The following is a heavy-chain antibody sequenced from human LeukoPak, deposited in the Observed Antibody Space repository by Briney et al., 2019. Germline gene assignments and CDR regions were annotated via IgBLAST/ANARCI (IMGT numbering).Heavy chain of an antibody. CDR2: INHSGST. D-gene: IGHD2-15*01. Sequence: PSETLSLTCAVYGGSFSGYYWSWIRQPPGKGLEWIGEINHSGSTNYNPSLKSRVTISVDTSKNQFSPKLSSVTAADTAVYYCARDYGGWSHLDYWGQGTLVTVSS. CDR1: GGSFSGYY. V-gene: IGHV4-34*01. J-gene: IGHJ4*02. CDR3: ARDYGGWSHLDY.